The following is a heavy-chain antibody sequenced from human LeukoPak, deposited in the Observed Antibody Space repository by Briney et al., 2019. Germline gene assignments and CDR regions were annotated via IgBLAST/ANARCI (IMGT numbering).Heavy chain of an antibody. V-gene: IGHV3-23*01. CDR1: GFTVSSNY. CDR3: TKDDGSYGFDH. D-gene: IGHD5-18*01. Sequence: PGGSLRLSCAASGFTVSSNYMSWVRQAPGKGLEWVSALSGNGVKTYYIDAVKGRFTISRDNSKNTLYLQVNSLRAEDTAVYYCTKDDGSYGFDHWGQGTLVTVSS. CDR2: LSGNGVKT. J-gene: IGHJ5*02.